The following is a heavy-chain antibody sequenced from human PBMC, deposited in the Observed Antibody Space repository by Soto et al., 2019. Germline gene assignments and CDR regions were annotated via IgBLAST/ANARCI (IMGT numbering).Heavy chain of an antibody. V-gene: IGHV4-28*01. D-gene: IGHD1-26*01. J-gene: IGHJ4*02. CDR2: IYYSGTT. CDR3: ARREIQGPIDY. CDR1: GYSISSSNW. Sequence: QVQLQESGPGLVKPSDTLSLTCAVSGYSISSSNWWGWIRQPPGKGLEWIGYIYYSGTTYYNPSLKSRVTKSVDTSRNQFSLKLTSVTAVDTAVYYCARREIQGPIDYWGQGTLVTVSS.